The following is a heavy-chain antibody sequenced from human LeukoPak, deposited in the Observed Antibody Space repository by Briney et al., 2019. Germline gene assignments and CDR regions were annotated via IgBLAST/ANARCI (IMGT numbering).Heavy chain of an antibody. CDR3: AREIAVTGTGGFDY. J-gene: IGHJ4*02. Sequence: SETLSLTCAVSGYSISSGYYWGWIRQPPGKGLEWIGSMYHSGNTNYNPSLKSRVTISIDTSKNQFSVKLSSVTAADTAVYYCAREIAVTGTGGFDYWGQGTLDTVSS. CDR1: GYSISSGYY. V-gene: IGHV4-38-2*02. D-gene: IGHD6-19*01. CDR2: MYHSGNT.